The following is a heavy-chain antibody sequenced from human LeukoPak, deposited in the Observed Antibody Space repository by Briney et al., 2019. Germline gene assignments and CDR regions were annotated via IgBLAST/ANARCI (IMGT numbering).Heavy chain of an antibody. CDR2: IYYSGST. D-gene: IGHD6-19*01. V-gene: IGHV4-59*11. Sequence: SETLSLTCTVSGGSISSHYWSWIRQPPGKGLEWIGYIYYSGSTNYNPSLRGRVTISVDTSKNQFSLKLSSVTAADTAVYYCAREPSSDRGGYFDYWGQGSLVTVSS. CDR3: AREPSSDRGGYFDY. CDR1: GGSISSHY. J-gene: IGHJ4*02.